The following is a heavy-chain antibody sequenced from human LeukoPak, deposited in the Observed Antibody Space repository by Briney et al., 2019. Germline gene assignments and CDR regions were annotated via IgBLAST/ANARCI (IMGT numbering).Heavy chain of an antibody. CDR1: GFTFSSYW. CDR2: IKQDGSEK. J-gene: IGHJ4*02. V-gene: IGHV3-7*01. CDR3: AGYTITMVRGVNFDY. D-gene: IGHD3-10*01. Sequence: GGSLGLSCAASGFTFSSYWMSWVRQAPGKGLEWVANIKQDGSEKYYVDSVKGRFTISRDNAKNSLYLQMNSLRAEDTAVYYCAGYTITMVRGVNFDYWGQGTLVTVSS.